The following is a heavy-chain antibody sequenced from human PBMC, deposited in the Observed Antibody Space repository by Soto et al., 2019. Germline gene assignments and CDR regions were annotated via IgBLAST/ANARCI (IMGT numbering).Heavy chain of an antibody. D-gene: IGHD4-17*01. V-gene: IGHV3-66*01. J-gene: IGHJ4*02. CDR2: IYSGGST. Sequence: GGSLRLSCAASGFTVSSNYMSWVRQAPGKGLEWVSVIYSGGSTYYADSVKGRFTISRDNSKNTLYLQMNSLRADDTAVYYCARDSGVTTVDYWGQGTLVTVSS. CDR3: ARDSGVTTVDY. CDR1: GFTVSSNY.